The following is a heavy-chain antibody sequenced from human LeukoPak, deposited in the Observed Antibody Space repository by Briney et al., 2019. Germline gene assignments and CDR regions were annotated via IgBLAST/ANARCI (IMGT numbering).Heavy chain of an antibody. V-gene: IGHV5-10-1*01. CDR3: ARHAKAYGSSCDY. J-gene: IGHJ4*02. CDR2: IDPSDSYT. D-gene: IGHD6-13*01. Sequence: GESLKISCKGSGYSFTSYWISWVRQMPGKGLEWMGRIDPSDSYTNYSPSFQGHVTISADKSFSTAYLQWTSLKASDTAMYYCARHAKAYGSSCDYWGQGTLVTVSS. CDR1: GYSFTSYW.